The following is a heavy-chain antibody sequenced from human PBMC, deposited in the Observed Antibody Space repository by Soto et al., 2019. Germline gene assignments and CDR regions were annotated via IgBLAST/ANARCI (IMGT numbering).Heavy chain of an antibody. J-gene: IGHJ4*02. CDR2: ISRSRSHI. D-gene: IGHD2-15*01. CDR1: GFAFGSNS. V-gene: IGHV3-21*01. CDR3: ARDRCSGGACYSFDY. Sequence: EVQLVESGGRLVKPGGSLRLSCAASGFAFGSNSMNWVRQAPGQGLEWVSAISRSRSHIYYADSVRGRFTISRDNAKNAMYLQMNSLRGEDTAVYYCARDRCSGGACYSFDYGGQGTLVTVSS.